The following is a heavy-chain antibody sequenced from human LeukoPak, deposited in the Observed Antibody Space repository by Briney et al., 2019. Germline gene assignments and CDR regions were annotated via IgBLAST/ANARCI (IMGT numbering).Heavy chain of an antibody. V-gene: IGHV4-34*01. J-gene: IGHJ4*02. CDR3: ARSPIYDYVWGSYRPYYFDY. D-gene: IGHD3-16*02. CDR1: GGSFSGYY. CDR2: INHSGST. Sequence: SSETLSLTCAVYGGSFSGYYWSWIRQPPGKGLERIGEINHSGSTNYNPSLKSRVTISVDTSKNQFSLKLSSVTAADTAVYYCARSPIYDYVWGSYRPYYFDYWGQGTLVTVSS.